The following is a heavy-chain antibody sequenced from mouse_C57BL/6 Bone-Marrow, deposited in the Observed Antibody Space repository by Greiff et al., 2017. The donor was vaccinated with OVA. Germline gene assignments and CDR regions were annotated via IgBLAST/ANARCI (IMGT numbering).Heavy chain of an antibody. Sequence: VQLQQSGAELMKPGASVKLSCKATGYTFTGYWIEWVKQRPGHGLEWIGEILPGSGSTNYNDKFKGNATFTADTSSNTAYMQLSSLTTEDSAIYYCARDYYHAMDYWGQGTSVTVSS. V-gene: IGHV1-9*01. CDR1: GYTFTGYW. CDR3: ARDYYHAMDY. J-gene: IGHJ4*01. CDR2: ILPGSGST.